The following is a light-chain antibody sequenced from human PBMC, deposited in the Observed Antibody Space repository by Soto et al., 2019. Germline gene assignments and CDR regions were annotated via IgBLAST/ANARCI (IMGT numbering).Light chain of an antibody. Sequence: EIVLTHSPGTLSMSPGKGATLSCRASQTVGRNYLAWYQQKPGQAPRLLVHGATTRATGVPDRFSGSGSGTDFNLTISRLEPEDFAVYFCHQYAYSPLTFGGGTKVDIK. J-gene: IGKJ4*01. CDR3: HQYAYSPLT. V-gene: IGKV3-20*01. CDR1: QTVGRNY. CDR2: GAT.